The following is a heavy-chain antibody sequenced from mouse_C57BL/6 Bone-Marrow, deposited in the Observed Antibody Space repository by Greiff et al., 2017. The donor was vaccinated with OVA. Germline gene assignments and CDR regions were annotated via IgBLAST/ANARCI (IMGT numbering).Heavy chain of an antibody. CDR3: ARHLGY. Sequence: EVQGVESGGDLVKPGGSLKLSCAASGFTFSSYGMSWVRQTPDKRLEWVATISSGGSYTYYPDSVKGRFTISRDNAKNTLYLQMSSLKSEYTAMYYCARHLGYWGQGTTLTVSS. CDR2: ISSGGSYT. CDR1: GFTFSSYG. V-gene: IGHV5-6*01. J-gene: IGHJ2*01.